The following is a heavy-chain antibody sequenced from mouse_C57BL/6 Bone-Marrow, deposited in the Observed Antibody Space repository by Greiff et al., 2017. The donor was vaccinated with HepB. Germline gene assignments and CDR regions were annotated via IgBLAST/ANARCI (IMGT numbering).Heavy chain of an antibody. CDR1: GYAFTNYL. CDR2: INPGSGGT. Sequence: QVQLQQSGAELVRPGTSVKVSCKASGYAFTNYLIEWVKQRPGQGLEWIGVINPGSGGTNYNEKFKGKATLTADKSSSTAYMQLSSLTSEDSAVYFCARRVWPWGYYFDYWGQGTTLTVSS. D-gene: IGHD2-10*02. V-gene: IGHV1-54*01. CDR3: ARRVWPWGYYFDY. J-gene: IGHJ2*01.